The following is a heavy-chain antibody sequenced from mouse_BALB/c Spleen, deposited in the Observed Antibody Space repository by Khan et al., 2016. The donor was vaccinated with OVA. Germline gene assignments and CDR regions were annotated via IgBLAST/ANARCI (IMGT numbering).Heavy chain of an antibody. CDR3: ARQPYYHYYVMDY. D-gene: IGHD2-10*01. V-gene: IGHV2-6-1*01. CDR1: GFSLTNYG. Sequence: VQLVESGPGLVAPSQSLSITCTISGFSLTNYGVHWVRQPPGKGLEWLVVIWSDGSTTYNSDLKSRLSISKDNSKSQVFLKMNSLQTDDTAMYYCARQPYYHYYVMDYWGQGNSVTVSS. CDR2: IWSDGST. J-gene: IGHJ4*01.